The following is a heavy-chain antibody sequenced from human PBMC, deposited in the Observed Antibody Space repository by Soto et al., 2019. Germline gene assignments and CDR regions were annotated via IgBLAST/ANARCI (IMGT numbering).Heavy chain of an antibody. V-gene: IGHV3-9*01. CDR3: ARAKGAAAGTAHAFDI. Sequence: GGSLRLSCAASGFTFDDYAMHWVRQAPGKGLEWVSGISWNSGSIGYADSVKGRFTISRDNAKNSLYLQMNSLRAEDTALYYCARAKGAAAGTAHAFDIWGQGSMVTVSS. D-gene: IGHD6-13*01. J-gene: IGHJ3*02. CDR1: GFTFDDYA. CDR2: ISWNSGSI.